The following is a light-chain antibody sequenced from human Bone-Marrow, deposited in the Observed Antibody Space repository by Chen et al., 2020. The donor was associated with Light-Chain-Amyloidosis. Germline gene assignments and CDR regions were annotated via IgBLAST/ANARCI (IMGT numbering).Light chain of an antibody. CDR1: RSDVDGYNR. CDR2: EVS. Sequence: SALPQPPSGSGSPGQSVTISCTGTRSDVDGYNRVSWYHQPPGTAPKVIIFEVSNRPSGVPDRFSGSKSGNTASLTISGLQAEDEGDYFCSAFTVSSTLVFGTGTRVTVV. J-gene: IGLJ1*01. V-gene: IGLV2-18*02. CDR3: SAFTVSSTLV.